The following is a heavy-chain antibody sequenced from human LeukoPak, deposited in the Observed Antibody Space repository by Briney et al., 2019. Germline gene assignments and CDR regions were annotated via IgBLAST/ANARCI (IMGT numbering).Heavy chain of an antibody. CDR3: AREPYCGGDCYPSDDAFDI. CDR2: ISAYNGNT. V-gene: IGHV1-18*01. Sequence: GASVKVSCKASGYTFTSYGISWVRQAPGQGLEWMGWISAYNGNTNYAQKLQGRVTMTTDTSTSTAYMELSSLRSEDTAVYYCAREPYCGGDCYPSDDAFDIWGQGTMVTVSS. D-gene: IGHD2-21*02. J-gene: IGHJ3*02. CDR1: GYTFTSYG.